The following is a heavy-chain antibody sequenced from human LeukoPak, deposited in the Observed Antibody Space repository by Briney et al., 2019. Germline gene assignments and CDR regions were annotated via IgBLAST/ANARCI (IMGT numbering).Heavy chain of an antibody. CDR2: ISHTGSTM. D-gene: IGHD6-13*01. Sequence: GGSLRLSCAASGFSFSIYSLNWVRQAPGKGLEWVSYISHTGSTMSYADSVKGRFTISRDNAKNSLYLQMNSLRAEDTAVYYCARLGMIQAYSTEDYWGQGTLVTVSS. CDR1: GFSFSIYS. CDR3: ARLGMIQAYSTEDY. J-gene: IGHJ4*02. V-gene: IGHV3-48*04.